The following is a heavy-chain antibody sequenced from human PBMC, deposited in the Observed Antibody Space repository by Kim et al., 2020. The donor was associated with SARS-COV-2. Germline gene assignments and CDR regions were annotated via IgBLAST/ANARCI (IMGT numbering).Heavy chain of an antibody. Sequence: GGSLRLSCAASGFTFSDYSMDWVRQSPGKGLEWVSFIDTSSNYIYYAGSVKGRFTISRDNAKNSLYLQMNSLRAEDTAVYYCAREWVRDTAMVEAFDYWGQGVLVTVSS. D-gene: IGHD5-18*01. J-gene: IGHJ4*02. CDR1: GFTFSDYS. CDR2: IDTSSNYI. CDR3: AREWVRDTAMVEAFDY. V-gene: IGHV3-21*01.